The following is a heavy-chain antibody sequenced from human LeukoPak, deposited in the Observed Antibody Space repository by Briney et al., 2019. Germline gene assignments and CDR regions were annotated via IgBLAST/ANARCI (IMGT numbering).Heavy chain of an antibody. Sequence: GGSLRLSCAASGFTFSSYAMTWVRQAPGKGLEWVSSFTSMSRTIYYADSVKGRFTISRDDAKKSLYLQMNSLRVEDTAVYYCATDGGRSYGSVVAFDIWGQGTMVTVSS. J-gene: IGHJ3*02. D-gene: IGHD3-10*01. V-gene: IGHV3-21*04. CDR2: FTSMSRTI. CDR3: ATDGGRSYGSVVAFDI. CDR1: GFTFSSYA.